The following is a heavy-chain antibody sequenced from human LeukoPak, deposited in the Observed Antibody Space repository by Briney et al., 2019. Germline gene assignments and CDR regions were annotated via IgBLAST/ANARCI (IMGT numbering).Heavy chain of an antibody. CDR1: GGTFSSYA. J-gene: IGHJ4*02. Sequence: EASVKVSCKASGGTFSSYAISWVRQAPGQGLEWMGGIIPIFGTANYAQKFQGRVTITTDETTSTAYMELSSLRSEDTAVYYCARVTAEAGAGYRNSYYFDYWGQGTLVTVSS. CDR2: IIPIFGTA. V-gene: IGHV1-69*05. D-gene: IGHD3-16*02. CDR3: ARVTAEAGAGYRNSYYFDY.